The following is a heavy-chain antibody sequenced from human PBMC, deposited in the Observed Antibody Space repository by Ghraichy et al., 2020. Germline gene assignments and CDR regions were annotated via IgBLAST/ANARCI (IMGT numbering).Heavy chain of an antibody. Sequence: GGSLRLSCAASDFTFSNYYMSWIRQAPGKGLEWVSYISTSGTTKYYADSVMGRFTISRDNPKNSLYLQMNSLRAEDTAVYYCARSSDIVAPTQLDYWGQGTLVTVSS. V-gene: IGHV3-11*01. CDR1: DFTFSNYY. J-gene: IGHJ4*02. D-gene: IGHD5-12*01. CDR2: ISTSGTTK. CDR3: ARSSDIVAPTQLDY.